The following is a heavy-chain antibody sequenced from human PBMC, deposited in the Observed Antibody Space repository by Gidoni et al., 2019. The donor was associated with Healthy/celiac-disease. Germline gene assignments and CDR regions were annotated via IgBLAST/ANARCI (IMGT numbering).Heavy chain of an antibody. D-gene: IGHD1-20*01. V-gene: IGHV1-69*01. CDR3: ARVPYNWNYDYYYGMDV. CDR2: IIPIFGTA. Sequence: QVQLVQSGAEVKKPGSSVKVSCKASGGPFSSYAISWVRQAPGQGLEWMGGIIPIFGTANYAQKFQGRVTITADESTSTAYMELSSLRSEDTAVYYCARVPYNWNYDYYYGMDVWGQGTTVTVSS. J-gene: IGHJ6*02. CDR1: GGPFSSYA.